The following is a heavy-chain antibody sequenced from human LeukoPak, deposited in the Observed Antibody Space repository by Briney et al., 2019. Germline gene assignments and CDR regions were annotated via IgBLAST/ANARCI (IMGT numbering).Heavy chain of an antibody. J-gene: IGHJ4*02. CDR2: INHSGST. CDR3: ARGLTSMPPGGY. V-gene: IGHV4-34*01. Sequence: PSETLSLTCAVYGGSFSGDYWSWIRKPPGKGLEWIGEINHSGSTNYNPSLKSRVTILVDTSKNQFSLKLSSVTAADTAVYYCARGLTSMPPGGYWGQGTLVTVSS. D-gene: IGHD2/OR15-2a*01. CDR1: GGSFSGDY.